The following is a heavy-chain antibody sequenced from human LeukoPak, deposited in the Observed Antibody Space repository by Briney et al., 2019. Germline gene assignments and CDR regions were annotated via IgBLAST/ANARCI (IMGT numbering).Heavy chain of an antibody. CDR3: ATSPSVVPASLDY. V-gene: IGHV1-69-2*01. Sequence: ATVKISCKVSGYTFTDYYMHWMRQAPGKGLEWMGLVDPEGGETIYAEKFQGRVTITADTSTDTAYMELSSLRSEDTAVYYCATSPSVVPASLDYWGQGTLVTVSS. J-gene: IGHJ4*02. D-gene: IGHD2-2*01. CDR2: VDPEGGET. CDR1: GYTFTDYY.